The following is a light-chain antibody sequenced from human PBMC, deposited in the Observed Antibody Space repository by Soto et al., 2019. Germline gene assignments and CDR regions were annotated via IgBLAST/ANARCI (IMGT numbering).Light chain of an antibody. Sequence: DIQMTQSPSTLSASLGDRVTITCRASQSISRWLAWYQQKPGKAPKLLISDVSSLERGVPSRLSGSGSGTEFALTISSLQPDDFATYHCQQYETYSQWTFGQGTKVEI. J-gene: IGKJ1*01. V-gene: IGKV1-5*01. CDR1: QSISRW. CDR2: DVS. CDR3: QQYETYSQWT.